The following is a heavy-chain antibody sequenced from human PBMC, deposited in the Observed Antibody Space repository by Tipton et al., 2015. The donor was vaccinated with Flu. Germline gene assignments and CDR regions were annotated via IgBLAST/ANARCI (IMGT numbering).Heavy chain of an antibody. J-gene: IGHJ3*02. CDR1: GGSISSSSYY. D-gene: IGHD3-22*01. Sequence: TLSLTCTVSGGSISSSSYYWGWIRQPPGKGLEWIGSIYYSGSTYYNPSLKSRVTISVDTSKNQFSLKLSSVTAADTAVYYCAHFKGGYYYDSSGYYGRKGDAFDIWGQGTMVTVSS. CDR2: IYYSGST. CDR3: AHFKGGYYYDSSGYYGRKGDAFDI. V-gene: IGHV4-39*07.